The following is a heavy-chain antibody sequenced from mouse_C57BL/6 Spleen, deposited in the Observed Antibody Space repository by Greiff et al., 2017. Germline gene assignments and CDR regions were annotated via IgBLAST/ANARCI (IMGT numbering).Heavy chain of an antibody. V-gene: IGHV5-17*01. CDR3: ATAQATFFDY. Sequence: EVKLVESGGGLVKPGGSLKLSCAASGFTFSDYGMHWVRQAPEKGLKWVAYISSGSSTIYYADTVKGRFTISRDNAKNTLFLQMTSQRSEDTAMFYCATAQATFFDYWGQGTTLTVSS. CDR2: ISSGSSTI. CDR1: GFTFSDYG. J-gene: IGHJ2*01. D-gene: IGHD3-2*02.